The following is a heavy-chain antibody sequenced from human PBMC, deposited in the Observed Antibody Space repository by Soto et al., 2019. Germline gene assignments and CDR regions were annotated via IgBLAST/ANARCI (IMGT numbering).Heavy chain of an antibody. CDR3: ARSISSSSYYYYGMDV. D-gene: IGHD6-6*01. Sequence: QVQLVESGGXLVKPGGSLRLSCAASGFTFSDYYMSWIRQAPGKGLEWVSYISSSGSTIYYADSVKGRFTISRDNAKNSLYLQMNSLRAEDTAVYYCARSISSSSYYYYGMDVWGQGTTVTVSS. CDR2: ISSSGSTI. J-gene: IGHJ6*02. CDR1: GFTFSDYY. V-gene: IGHV3-11*01.